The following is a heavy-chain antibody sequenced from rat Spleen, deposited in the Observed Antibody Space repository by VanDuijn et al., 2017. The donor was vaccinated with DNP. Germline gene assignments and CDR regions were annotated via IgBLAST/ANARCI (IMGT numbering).Heavy chain of an antibody. CDR2: ISHNGGYT. V-gene: IGHV5-25*01. CDR3: ATGTLAY. CDR1: GFTFRNYH. J-gene: IGHJ4*01. Sequence: EVQLVESGGGLVQPGRSLKLSCAASGFTFRNYHMAWVRQAPAKGLEWVASISHNGGYTYYRDSVKGRFTISRDNAENTVYLQMNSLRSEDTATYFCATGTLAYWGQGISVTVSS.